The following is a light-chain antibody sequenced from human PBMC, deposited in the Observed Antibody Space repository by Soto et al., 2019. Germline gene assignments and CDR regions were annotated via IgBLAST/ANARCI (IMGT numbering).Light chain of an antibody. Sequence: DIQMTQSPSSRSSSLGDRVTITWRASQITNVYLNWYQQTPGKAPKLLGYAASSLQSGVPSRFSVSGSATDFTLPISRLKNEDFATYYCQQSYTTTWTFGQGTKVDIK. CDR3: QQSYTTTWT. CDR1: QITNVY. J-gene: IGKJ1*01. V-gene: IGKV1-39*01. CDR2: AAS.